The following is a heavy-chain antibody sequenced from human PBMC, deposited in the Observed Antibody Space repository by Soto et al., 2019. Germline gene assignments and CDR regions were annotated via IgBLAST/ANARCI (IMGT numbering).Heavy chain of an antibody. D-gene: IGHD2-15*01. Sequence: QVQLVQSGAEVKKPGASVKVSCKASGYTFTSYGISWVRQAPGQGLEWMGWISAYNGNTNYAQKLQGRVTMTTDTSKSTAYMERRSLRSDDTAGYYCARESAAYCSGGSCYSDYYYYGMDVWGQGTTVTVSS. CDR3: ARESAAYCSGGSCYSDYYYYGMDV. CDR2: ISAYNGNT. CDR1: GYTFTSYG. J-gene: IGHJ6*02. V-gene: IGHV1-18*04.